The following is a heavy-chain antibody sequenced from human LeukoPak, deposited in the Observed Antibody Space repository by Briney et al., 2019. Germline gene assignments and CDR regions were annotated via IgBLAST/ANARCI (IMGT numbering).Heavy chain of an antibody. V-gene: IGHV3-66*01. J-gene: IGHJ6*03. CDR2: IYSGGST. Sequence: GALRPSCAASGFTVSSNYISWVRQAPKKGQWWVSVIYSGGSTYYAASVKGRFTISRDNSKNTLYLQMNSLRAEDTAVYYCAREGRGPYYYDIDVWGKGTTVTISS. CDR3: AREGRGPYYYDIDV. CDR1: GFTVSSNY. D-gene: IGHD5-24*01.